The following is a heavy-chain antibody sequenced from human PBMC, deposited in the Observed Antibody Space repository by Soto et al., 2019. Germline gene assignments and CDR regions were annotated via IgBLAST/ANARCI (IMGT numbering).Heavy chain of an antibody. CDR1: GYTFTSYG. D-gene: IGHD6-13*01. CDR2: ISANNGDT. J-gene: IGHJ4*02. V-gene: IGHV1-18*01. Sequence: QVQLVQSGAEVKRPGASVKVSCKASGYTFTSYGINWVRQAPGQGLEWVGWISANNGDTNYAQDFQGRDTMTKGTPTATGYMDLRRRMSDDTAVYYCARTPPRVTAAGLDSWGQGTLVTVSS. CDR3: ARTPPRVTAAGLDS.